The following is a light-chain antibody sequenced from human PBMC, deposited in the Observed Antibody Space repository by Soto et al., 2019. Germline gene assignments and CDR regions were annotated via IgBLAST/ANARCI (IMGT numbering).Light chain of an antibody. CDR2: AAS. V-gene: IGKV1-8*01. CDR3: QQYNNFPYT. CDR1: QGISSY. Sequence: ATRMTQSPSSLSTSTGDRVTITCRASQGISSYLAWYQQKSGKAPKLLIYAASTLTSGFPSRFSGSGSGTDFTLTISSLQSEDFATYYCQQYNNFPYTFGQGTKVEIK. J-gene: IGKJ2*01.